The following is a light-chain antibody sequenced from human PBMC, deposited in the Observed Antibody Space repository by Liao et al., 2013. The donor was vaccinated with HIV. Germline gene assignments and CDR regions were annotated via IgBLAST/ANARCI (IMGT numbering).Light chain of an antibody. J-gene: IGLJ1*01. Sequence: SYELTQPPSVSVSPGQTASITCSGDKLGDKYACWYQQKPGQSPVLVIYQDSKRPSGIPERFSGSSSGNTATLTISGTQGMDEADYYCQAWDSSTYVFGTGTKVTVL. V-gene: IGLV3-1*01. CDR2: QDS. CDR1: KLGDKY. CDR3: QAWDSSTYV.